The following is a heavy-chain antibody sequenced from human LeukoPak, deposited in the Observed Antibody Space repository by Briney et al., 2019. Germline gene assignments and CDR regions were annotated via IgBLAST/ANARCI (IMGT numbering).Heavy chain of an antibody. D-gene: IGHD3-9*01. V-gene: IGHV1-18*04. Sequence: ASVKVSCKASGYTFTSYGISWVRRAPGQGLEWMGWISAYSGNTNYAQKLQGRVTMTTDTSTSTAYMELRSLRSDDTAVYYCASAPYDILTGYNYGMDVWGKGTTVTVSS. CDR1: GYTFTSYG. CDR2: ISAYSGNT. J-gene: IGHJ6*04. CDR3: ASAPYDILTGYNYGMDV.